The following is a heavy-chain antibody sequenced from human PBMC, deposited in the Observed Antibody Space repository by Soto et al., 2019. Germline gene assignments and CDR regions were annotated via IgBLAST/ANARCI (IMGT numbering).Heavy chain of an antibody. J-gene: IGHJ4*02. V-gene: IGHV3-30-3*01. CDR1: GFTFSSYA. CDR3: ARGIYSGLRFLEWLLSN. Sequence: PGGSLRLSCAASGFTFSSYAMHWVRQAPGKGLEWVAVISYDGSNKYYADSVKGRFTISRDNSKNTLYLQMNSLRAEDTAVYYCARGIYSGLRFLEWLLSNWGQGTLVTVSS. D-gene: IGHD3-3*01. CDR2: ISYDGSNK.